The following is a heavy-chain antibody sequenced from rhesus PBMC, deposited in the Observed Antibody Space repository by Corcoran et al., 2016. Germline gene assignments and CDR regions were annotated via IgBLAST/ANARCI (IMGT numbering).Heavy chain of an antibody. CDR1: GFTCNIYG. CDR3: TTFGY. Sequence: EVQLVESGGGLVQSGGSLRLSCAASGFTCNIYGMHWVRQAPGKGLEWVAVISSDGSRKDYADSVKDRFTISRDNSKNILYLQINNLKLEDTAVYYGTTFGYWGQGVLVTVSS. V-gene: IGHV3-54*02. J-gene: IGHJ4*01. CDR2: ISSDGSRK.